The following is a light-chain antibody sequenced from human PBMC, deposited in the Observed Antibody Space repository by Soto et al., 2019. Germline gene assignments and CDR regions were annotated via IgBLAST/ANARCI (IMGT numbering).Light chain of an antibody. J-gene: IGKJ5*01. CDR1: QSVSNNY. CDR3: QQHETLIT. Sequence: EMVLTQSPGTLSLCPGERATLSFRASQSVSNNYLAWYQQKPGQAPRLLIYGASNRATGIPDRFSGSGSGTDFTLTISRLEPEDFAVYYCQQHETLITFGQGTRLEIK. CDR2: GAS. V-gene: IGKV3-20*01.